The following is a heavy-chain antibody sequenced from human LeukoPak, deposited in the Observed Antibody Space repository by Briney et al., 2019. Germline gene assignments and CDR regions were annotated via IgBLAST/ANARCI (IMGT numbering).Heavy chain of an antibody. J-gene: IGHJ2*01. Sequence: LAGGSLRLSCAASGFTVSSNYMSWVRQAPGKGLEWVSVIYSGGSTYYADSVKGRFTISRDNSKNTLYLQMNSLRAEDTAVYCCARTVTRGWYFDLWGRGTLVTVSS. D-gene: IGHD4-17*01. CDR1: GFTVSSNY. CDR3: ARTVTRGWYFDL. CDR2: IYSGGST. V-gene: IGHV3-53*01.